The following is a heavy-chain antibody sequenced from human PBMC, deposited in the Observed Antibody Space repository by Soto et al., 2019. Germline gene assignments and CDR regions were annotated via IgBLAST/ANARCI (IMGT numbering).Heavy chain of an antibody. CDR1: GFTFSSYS. D-gene: IGHD3-22*01. CDR2: ISGSGGST. V-gene: IGHV3-23*01. J-gene: IGHJ4*02. Sequence: PGGSLRLSCSASGFTFSSYSMTWVGPDPGKGLEWVSVISGSGGSTHYADSVKGRSTIARDNSKNTLYLQVNSLRAEDPAVYYWGKDAPIRGYNPDNWGQGPQVTVSS. CDR3: GKDAPIRGYNPDN.